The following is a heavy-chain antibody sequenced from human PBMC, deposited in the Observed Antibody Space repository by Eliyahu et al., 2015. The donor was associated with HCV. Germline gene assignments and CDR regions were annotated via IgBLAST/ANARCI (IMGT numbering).Heavy chain of an antibody. J-gene: IGHJ6*03. CDR2: LYYSGST. Sequence: QVQLQASGPGLVKPSQTLSLTCTVSGGSINXADYYWSWIRQPPGKGLEWIGFLYYSGSTYYNPSLQSRVTISVDTSKNQFSLKLSSVTAADTAVYYCARGAAAETRDYYYYYYMDVWGKGTTVTVSS. D-gene: IGHD6-13*01. V-gene: IGHV4-30-4*08. CDR1: GGSINXADYY. CDR3: ARGAAAETRDYYYYYYMDV.